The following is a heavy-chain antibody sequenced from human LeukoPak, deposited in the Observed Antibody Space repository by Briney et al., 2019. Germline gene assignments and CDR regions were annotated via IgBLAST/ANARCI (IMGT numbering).Heavy chain of an antibody. Sequence: ASVKVSCKASGYTFTGYYLFWVRQAPGQGLEWMGWINPNTGDTWYGQKFQGRVTLTRDTSIRTTYMELSSLRSDDTAVYYCARDERFCNGDNHYPDLGYWGQGTLVTVSS. CDR3: ARDERFCNGDNHYPDLGY. J-gene: IGHJ4*02. CDR2: INPNTGDT. D-gene: IGHD2-15*01. CDR1: GYTFTGYY. V-gene: IGHV1-2*02.